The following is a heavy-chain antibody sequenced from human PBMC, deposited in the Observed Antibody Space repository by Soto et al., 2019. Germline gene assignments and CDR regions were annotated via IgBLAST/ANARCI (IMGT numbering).Heavy chain of an antibody. CDR3: ARLLWFGELSTYYYYYMDV. V-gene: IGHV4-59*01. CDR1: GGSISSYY. Sequence: PSETLSLTCTVSGGSISSYYWSWIRQPPGKGLEWIGYIYYSGSTNYNPSLKSRVTISVDTSKNQFSLKLSSVTAADTAVYYCARLLWFGELSTYYYYYMDVRGKGTTVTVSS. J-gene: IGHJ6*03. CDR2: IYYSGST. D-gene: IGHD3-10*01.